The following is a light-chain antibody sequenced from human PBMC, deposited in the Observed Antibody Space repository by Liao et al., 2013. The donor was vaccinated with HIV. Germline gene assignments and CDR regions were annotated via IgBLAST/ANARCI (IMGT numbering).Light chain of an antibody. J-gene: IGLJ3*02. CDR1: TLGEKS. CDR3: QAWDIITGV. Sequence: SYALTQTPSVSVSPGQTASIACSGHTLGEKSVSWYQQRPGQSPVLVIYENIRRPSGIPERFSGSNSGNTATLTISGTQAMDEAAYYCQAWDIITGVFGAGTTLTVL. V-gene: IGLV3-1*01. CDR2: ENI.